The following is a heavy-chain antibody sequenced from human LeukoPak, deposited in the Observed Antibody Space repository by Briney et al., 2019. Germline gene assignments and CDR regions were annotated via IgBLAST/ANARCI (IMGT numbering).Heavy chain of an antibody. J-gene: IGHJ4*02. CDR1: GFIFGGYA. Sequence: GGSLRLSCAASGFIFGGYAMHWVRQAPGKGLQWLAVISYDGGKTYYADSVEGRFTISRDNSKSTVYLEINSLRSEDTAIYCCARGFNDFWSGSQLEYWGQGTLVTVSS. D-gene: IGHD3-3*01. V-gene: IGHV3-30-3*01. CDR2: ISYDGGKT. CDR3: ARGFNDFWSGSQLEY.